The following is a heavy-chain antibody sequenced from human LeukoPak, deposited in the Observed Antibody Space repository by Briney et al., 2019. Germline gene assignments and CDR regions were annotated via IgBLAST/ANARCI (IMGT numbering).Heavy chain of an antibody. CDR2: MCCRGGST. CDR1: GFTFSSYA. J-gene: IGHJ4*02. CDR3: ATPITMVRRVNDY. Sequence: GVSLRLSCAASGFTFSSYAMSWVPQAPWKGRVCVSAMCCRGGSTLCADSVKGRYTISRDISKNTLYLQVKTLRAEDTAVYYCATPITMVRRVNDYWGEGTLVTVSS. D-gene: IGHD3-10*01. V-gene: IGHV3-23*01.